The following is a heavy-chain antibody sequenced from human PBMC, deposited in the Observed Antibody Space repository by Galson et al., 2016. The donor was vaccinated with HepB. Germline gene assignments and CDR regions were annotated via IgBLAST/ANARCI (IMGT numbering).Heavy chain of an antibody. J-gene: IGHJ4*02. CDR3: ARTAQTCLLFDN. D-gene: IGHD3-22*01. CDR2: ISHSGGT. V-gene: IGHV4-31*03. Sequence: TLSLTCTVSGGSINSDDYYWSWVRQHPGKGLEWIGYISHSGGTYYNPSLKSRTTISVDTSKNQFSLRLWSVTAADTAVYFCARTAQTCLLFDNWGQGAQVIVSS. CDR1: GGSINSDDYY.